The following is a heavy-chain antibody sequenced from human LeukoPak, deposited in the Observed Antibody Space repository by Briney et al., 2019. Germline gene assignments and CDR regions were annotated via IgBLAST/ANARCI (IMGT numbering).Heavy chain of an antibody. D-gene: IGHD5-18*01. V-gene: IGHV5-51*01. CDR1: GYTFCRDR. Sequence: ETSKHGDGYTFCRDRVWMAREVPAIRIERMGIIYPGDSDTRYSPSFQAQVTISADKSISTAYLQWSSLKASDTAMYYCARRDTAMIYNWFDPWGQGTLVTVSS. CDR2: IYPGDSDT. J-gene: IGHJ5*02. CDR3: ARRDTAMIYNWFDP.